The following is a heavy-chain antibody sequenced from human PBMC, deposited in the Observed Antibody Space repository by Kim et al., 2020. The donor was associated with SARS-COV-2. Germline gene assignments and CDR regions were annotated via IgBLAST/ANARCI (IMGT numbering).Heavy chain of an antibody. CDR1: GFTVSSNY. J-gene: IGHJ4*02. CDR2: IYSGGST. D-gene: IGHD3-10*01. V-gene: IGHV3-53*01. CDR3: AREYYYGSGSYYVDY. Sequence: GGSLRLSCAASGFTVSSNYMSWVRQAPGKGLEWVSVIYSGGSTYYADSVKGRFTISRHNSENTLYLQMNSLRAEDTAVYYCAREYYYGSGSYYVDYWGQGTLVTVSS.